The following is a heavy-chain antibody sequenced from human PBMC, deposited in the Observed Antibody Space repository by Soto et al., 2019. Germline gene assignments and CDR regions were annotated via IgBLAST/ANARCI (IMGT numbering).Heavy chain of an antibody. CDR2: IIPIFGTA. V-gene: IGHV1-69*06. Sequence: SVKICRTASRETVDISAITGARKTTGQGPEWMGGIIPIFGTANYAQKFQGRVTITADKSTSTAYMELSSLRSEDTAVYYCARATTVTTFCFDYWCQGTLVTVS. J-gene: IGHJ4*02. CDR1: RETVDISA. CDR3: ARATTVTTFCFDY. D-gene: IGHD4-17*01.